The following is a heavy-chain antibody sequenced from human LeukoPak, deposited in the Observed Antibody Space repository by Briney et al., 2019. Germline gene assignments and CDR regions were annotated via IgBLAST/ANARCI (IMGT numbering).Heavy chain of an antibody. V-gene: IGHV4-34*01. D-gene: IGHD3-10*01. CDR1: GGSFSGYY. J-gene: IGHJ6*02. CDR2: INHSGST. Sequence: SETLSLTCAVSGGSFSGYYWSWIRQPPGKGLEWIGEINHSGSTNYNPSLKSRVTISVDTSKNQFSLKLSSVTAADTAVYYCAGNMVRGVPFDGMDVWGQGTTVTVSS. CDR3: AGNMVRGVPFDGMDV.